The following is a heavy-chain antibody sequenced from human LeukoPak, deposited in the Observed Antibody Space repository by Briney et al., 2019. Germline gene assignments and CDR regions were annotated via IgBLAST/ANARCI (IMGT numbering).Heavy chain of an antibody. CDR3: ARPTFSGYYSGPFDI. Sequence: SETLSLTCTVSGGSISSSTYYWGWIRQPPGKGLEWIGSIYYSGSTYYNPSLKSRVTISLDTPKNQFSLKLSSVTAADTAVYFCARPTFSGYYSGPFDIWGQGTIVTVSS. V-gene: IGHV4-39*01. D-gene: IGHD3-22*01. J-gene: IGHJ3*02. CDR2: IYYSGST. CDR1: GGSISSSTYY.